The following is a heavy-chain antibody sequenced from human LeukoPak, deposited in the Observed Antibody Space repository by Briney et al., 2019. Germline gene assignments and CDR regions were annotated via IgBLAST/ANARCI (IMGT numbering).Heavy chain of an antibody. CDR2: INHSGST. CDR3: ARHSPLVVVPFFDY. D-gene: IGHD2-2*01. CDR1: GGSFSGYY. J-gene: IGHJ4*02. V-gene: IGHV4-34*01. Sequence: PSETLSLTCAVYGGSFSGYYWGWIRQPPGKGLEWIGEINHSGSTNYNPSLKSRVTISVDTSKNQFSLKLSSVTAADTAVYYCARHSPLVVVPFFDYWGQGTLVTVSP.